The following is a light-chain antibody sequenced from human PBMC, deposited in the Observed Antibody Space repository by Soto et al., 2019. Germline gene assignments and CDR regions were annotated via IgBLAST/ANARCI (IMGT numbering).Light chain of an antibody. CDR3: QQYGDWPLT. V-gene: IGKV3-15*01. CDR2: GVS. Sequence: EIVLTQSPGTLSLSPGVRATLSCRASQSVRSTYLAWYQQKPGQAPRLLIFGVSNRAAGIPARFSGSGSGTEFTLTISSLQSEDFAVYYCQQYGDWPLTFGGGTKVDIK. CDR1: QSVRSTY. J-gene: IGKJ4*01.